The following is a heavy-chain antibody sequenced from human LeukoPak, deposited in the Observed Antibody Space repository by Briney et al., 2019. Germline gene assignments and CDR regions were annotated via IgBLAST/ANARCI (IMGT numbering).Heavy chain of an antibody. D-gene: IGHD3-22*01. V-gene: IGHV3-20*01. CDR1: GFTFDDYG. Sequence: PGGSLRLSCAASGFTFDDYGMSWVRQASGKGLEWVSGINWNGGSTGYADSVKGRFTISRDNAKNSLYLQMNSLRAEDTALYHCARGGYYDSSGYKDYWGQGTLVTVSS. CDR3: ARGGYYDSSGYKDY. J-gene: IGHJ4*02. CDR2: INWNGGST.